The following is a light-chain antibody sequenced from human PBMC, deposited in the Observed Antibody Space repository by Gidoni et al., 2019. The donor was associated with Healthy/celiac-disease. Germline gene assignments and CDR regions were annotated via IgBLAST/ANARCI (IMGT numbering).Light chain of an antibody. Sequence: DIVMTQSSLSLPVTPGEPASISCRSSQSLLHSNGYNYLDWYLQKPGQSPQLLIYLGSNRASGVPDRFSGSGSGTDFTLKISRVEAEDVGVYYCMQALQTPNTFGQGTELEIK. V-gene: IGKV2-28*01. CDR3: MQALQTPNT. J-gene: IGKJ2*01. CDR2: LGS. CDR1: QSLLHSNGYNY.